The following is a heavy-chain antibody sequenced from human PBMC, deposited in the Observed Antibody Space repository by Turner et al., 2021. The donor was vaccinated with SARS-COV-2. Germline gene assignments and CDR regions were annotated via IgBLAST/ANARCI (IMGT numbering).Heavy chain of an antibody. Sequence: QVQLVQSGAEVKPPGASVKVSCKASGYTFTDYYIHWVRQAPGQGLEWMGWIGPSSGGTNYAQRFQGRITMTRDTSISTAYMELSSLGSDDAAVYYCSRNYGRNSRWFDPWGQGTLVTVSS. J-gene: IGHJ5*02. CDR1: GYTFTDYY. V-gene: IGHV1-2*02. D-gene: IGHD1-7*01. CDR2: IGPSSGGT. CDR3: SRNYGRNSRWFDP.